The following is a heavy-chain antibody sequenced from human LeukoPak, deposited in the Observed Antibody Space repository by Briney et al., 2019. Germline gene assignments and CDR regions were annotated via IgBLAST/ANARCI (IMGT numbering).Heavy chain of an antibody. V-gene: IGHV3-66*02. Sequence: GGSLRLSCAASGFTVSSNYTSWVRQAPGKGLEWVSVIYSGGSTYYADSVKGRFTISRDNSKNTLYLQMNSLRAEDTAVYYCARLDSGSLDYWGQGTLVTVSS. CDR1: GFTVSSNY. CDR3: ARLDSGSLDY. CDR2: IYSGGST. D-gene: IGHD1-26*01. J-gene: IGHJ4*02.